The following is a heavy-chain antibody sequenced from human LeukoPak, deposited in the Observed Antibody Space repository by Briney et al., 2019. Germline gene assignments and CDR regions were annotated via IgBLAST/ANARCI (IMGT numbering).Heavy chain of an antibody. Sequence: GGSLRLSCAASGFTVSSNYMSWVRQAPGKGLEWVSVIYSGGSTYYADSVKGRFTISRDNSKNTLYLQMNSLRAEDTAVYYCARSIVVVPAAFDYWGQGTLVTVSS. J-gene: IGHJ4*02. V-gene: IGHV3-66*01. CDR2: IYSGGST. CDR1: GFTVSSNY. CDR3: ARSIVVVPAAFDY. D-gene: IGHD2-2*01.